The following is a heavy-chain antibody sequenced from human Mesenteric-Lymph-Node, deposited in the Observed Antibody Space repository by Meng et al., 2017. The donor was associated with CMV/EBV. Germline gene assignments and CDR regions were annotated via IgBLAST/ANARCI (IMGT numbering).Heavy chain of an antibody. CDR2: IKTKTDGGTT. CDR3: TTGTYDSRTLHY. D-gene: IGHD3-22*01. Sequence: GESLKISCAASGFTFTNAWMSWVRQAPGKGLEWVGRIKTKTDGGTTDYAAPVKGRFTISRDDSKNTLYLQMNSLKTEDTALYYCTTGTYDSRTLHYWGQGTLVTVSS. CDR1: GFTFTNAW. V-gene: IGHV3-15*01. J-gene: IGHJ4*02.